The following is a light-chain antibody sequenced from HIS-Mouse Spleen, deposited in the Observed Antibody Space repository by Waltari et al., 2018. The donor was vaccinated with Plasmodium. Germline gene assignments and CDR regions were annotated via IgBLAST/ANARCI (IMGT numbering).Light chain of an antibody. Sequence: QSALTQPRSVSGSPGQSVTISCTGTSSDVGVYNYVSWYQQHPGKAPKLMIYDVSKRPSGFPDRFSGSKSGNTASLTISGLQAEDEADYYCCSYAGSYTYVFGTGTKVTVL. V-gene: IGLV2-11*01. J-gene: IGLJ1*01. CDR1: SSDVGVYNY. CDR2: DVS. CDR3: CSYAGSYTYV.